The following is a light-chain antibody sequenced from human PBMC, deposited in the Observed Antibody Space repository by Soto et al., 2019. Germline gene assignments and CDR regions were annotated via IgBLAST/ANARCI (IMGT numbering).Light chain of an antibody. Sequence: DIQMTQSPSSLSASVGDRVTISCRASQSISSYLSWYQQKPGKAPNLLIYVASSLQSGVPSRFSGSGSRTDFTLTISSLLREDFATYFCQESHTSGTFGQGTKLEI. CDR2: VAS. CDR1: QSISSY. J-gene: IGKJ2*01. V-gene: IGKV1-39*01. CDR3: QESHTSGT.